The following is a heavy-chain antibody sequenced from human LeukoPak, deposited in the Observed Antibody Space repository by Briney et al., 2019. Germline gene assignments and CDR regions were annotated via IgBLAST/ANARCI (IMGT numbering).Heavy chain of an antibody. V-gene: IGHV1-69*13. D-gene: IGHD5-12*01. Sequence: SVKVSCKASGGTFSIYTINWVRQAPGQGLEWMGGIIPIFGTANYAQKFQGRVTITADESTSTAYMELSSLRSEDTAVYYCASRSGYGDEWFDPWGQGTLVTVSS. CDR1: GGTFSIYT. J-gene: IGHJ5*02. CDR3: ASRSGYGDEWFDP. CDR2: IIPIFGTA.